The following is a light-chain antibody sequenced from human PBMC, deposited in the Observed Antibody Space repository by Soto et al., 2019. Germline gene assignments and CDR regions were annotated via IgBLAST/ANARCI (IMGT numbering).Light chain of an antibody. V-gene: IGKV3-11*01. CDR1: HSVSSY. Sequence: EIVLTQSPATLSLSPGERSPLSCRASHSVSSYLAWYQQKPGQAPRLPIYDASNRVTGIPARFSGSGSGTDFTLTISSLEPEDFAIYYXXXXXSWPRITFGQGTRLEIK. CDR3: XXXXSWPRIT. J-gene: IGKJ5*01. CDR2: DAS.